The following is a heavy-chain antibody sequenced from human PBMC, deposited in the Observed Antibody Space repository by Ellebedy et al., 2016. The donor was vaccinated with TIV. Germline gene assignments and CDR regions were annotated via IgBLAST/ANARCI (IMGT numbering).Heavy chain of an antibody. CDR2: IKEDGSEK. CDR1: GFTFSNFW. J-gene: IGHJ4*02. CDR3: AGPAAIGTKTFDY. D-gene: IGHD2-2*01. V-gene: IGHV3-7*01. Sequence: GESLKIPCAASGFTFSNFWMIWVRQAPGQGLEWVANIKEDGSEKSYVDSVKGRFTISRDNAKNSMYLQMNSLRAEDTAVYYCAGPAAIGTKTFDYWGQGTLVTVSS.